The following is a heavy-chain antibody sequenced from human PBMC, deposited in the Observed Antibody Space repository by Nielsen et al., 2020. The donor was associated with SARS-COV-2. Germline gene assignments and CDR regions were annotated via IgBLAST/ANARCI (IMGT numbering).Heavy chain of an antibody. CDR1: GFTFSNFA. CDR3: ARDPIVGSTGWYFDY. D-gene: IGHD1-26*01. Sequence: GESLKISCAASGFTFSNFAMSWVRQGPGRGLEWVSVISGSGDSTYYADSVKGRFTVSRDNSRNTLSLQMTSLGVDDTAIYYCARDPIVGSTGWYFDYWGPGTLVSLSS. CDR2: ISGSGDST. V-gene: IGHV3-23*01. J-gene: IGHJ4*02.